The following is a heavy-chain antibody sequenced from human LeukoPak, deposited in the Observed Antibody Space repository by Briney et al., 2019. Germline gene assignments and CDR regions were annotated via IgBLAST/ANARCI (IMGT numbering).Heavy chain of an antibody. V-gene: IGHV3-23*01. J-gene: IGHJ5*02. CDR1: GVTLRNYA. D-gene: IGHD3-10*01. CDR2: ISGDGEST. Sequence: GGSLRLSCAASGVTLRNYAMTWIRQAPGKGLQWVSVISGDGESTYYADSVKGRFTISRDNAKNSLYLQMNSLRAEDTAVYYCARILLWFGELSRFDPWGQGTLVTVSS. CDR3: ARILLWFGELSRFDP.